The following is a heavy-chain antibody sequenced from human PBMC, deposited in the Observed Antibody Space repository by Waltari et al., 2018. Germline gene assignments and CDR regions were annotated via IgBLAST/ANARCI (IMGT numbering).Heavy chain of an antibody. Sequence: QVQLVQSGAEVRKPGASVKVSCKASGYTFTGYYMHWVRQAPGQGLEWMGWINPNSGGTNYAQKFQGRVTMTRDTSISTAYMELSRLRSDDTAVYYCARDLGYYGSGNLPRYFDYWGQGTLVTVSS. CDR3: ARDLGYYGSGNLPRYFDY. V-gene: IGHV1-2*02. CDR2: INPNSGGT. CDR1: GYTFTGYY. J-gene: IGHJ4*02. D-gene: IGHD3-10*01.